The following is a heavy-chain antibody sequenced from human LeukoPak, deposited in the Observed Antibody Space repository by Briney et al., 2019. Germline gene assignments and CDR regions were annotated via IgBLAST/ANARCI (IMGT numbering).Heavy chain of an antibody. CDR1: GFTFSSYW. CDR3: ASTLVGAVARRDH. Sequence: GESLRLSCAASGFTFSSYWMSWVRQAPGKGLEWVANIKQDGSEKYYVDSVKGRFTISRDNAKNSLYLQMNSLRAEDTAVYYCASTLVGAVARRDHWGQGTLVTVSS. CDR2: IKQDGSEK. J-gene: IGHJ4*02. V-gene: IGHV3-7*01. D-gene: IGHD6-19*01.